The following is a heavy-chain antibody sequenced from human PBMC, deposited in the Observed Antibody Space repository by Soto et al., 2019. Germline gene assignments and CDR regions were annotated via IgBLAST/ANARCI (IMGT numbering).Heavy chain of an antibody. CDR1: GFPFTSYG. J-gene: IGHJ4*02. V-gene: IGHV3-30*03. CDR3: VGGQYYFDY. CDR2: ISYDGSDK. D-gene: IGHD3-10*01. Sequence: QVQLVESGGGVVQPGRSLRLSCAASGFPFTSYGMHWVREGPDKGLEWVAIISYDGSDKYYADSVKGRFTISRDNSKNPLDLHMNSLSPEDTALYYCVGGQYYFDYRGQGTLVIVSP.